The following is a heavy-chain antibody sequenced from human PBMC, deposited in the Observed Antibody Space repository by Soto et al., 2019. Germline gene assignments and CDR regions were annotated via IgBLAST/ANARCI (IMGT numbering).Heavy chain of an antibody. D-gene: IGHD3-10*01. CDR1: GGSISSSSYY. V-gene: IGHV4-39*01. Sequence: QLQLRESGPGLVRPSETLSLTCTVSGGSISSSSYYRAWIRQPPGKGLEWIGSMHYSGHTDYPPSLKSRLTMSVDTSKHQFSLKLTSVSAADTAVFFCASRVSRMDVWGQGTTVTVSS. CDR3: ASRVSRMDV. J-gene: IGHJ6*02. CDR2: MHYSGHT.